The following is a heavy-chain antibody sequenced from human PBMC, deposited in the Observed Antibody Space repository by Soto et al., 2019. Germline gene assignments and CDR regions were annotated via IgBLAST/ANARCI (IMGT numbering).Heavy chain of an antibody. CDR2: IWYDRSNK. V-gene: IGHV3-33*01. CDR3: ARDMERYCSGGSCYSLWFDP. CDR1: GFTFSSYG. D-gene: IGHD2-15*01. Sequence: VGSLRLSCAASGFTFSSYGMHWVRQAPGKGIKWVAVIWYDRSNKYYADSVKGRFTISRDNSKNTLYLQMNSLRAEDTAVYYCARDMERYCSGGSCYSLWFDPWGQGTLVTVSS. J-gene: IGHJ5*02.